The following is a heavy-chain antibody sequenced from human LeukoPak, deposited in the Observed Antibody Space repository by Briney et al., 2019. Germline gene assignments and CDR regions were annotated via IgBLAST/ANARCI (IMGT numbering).Heavy chain of an antibody. V-gene: IGHV4-34*01. D-gene: IGHD2-2*01. Sequence: SETLSLTCALDGVSFSGYYWSWIRQPPGKRQEWIGEINHSGSTNYNPSLASRVTISVDTAMNHFSLKLSSVTAADTAVYYCARMESFWVVVVPAAQQYNWFDPWGQGTLVTVSS. J-gene: IGHJ5*02. CDR2: INHSGST. CDR3: ARMESFWVVVVPAAQQYNWFDP. CDR1: GVSFSGYY.